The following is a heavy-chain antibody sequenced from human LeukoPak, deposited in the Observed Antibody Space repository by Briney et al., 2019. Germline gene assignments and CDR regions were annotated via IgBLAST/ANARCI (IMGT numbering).Heavy chain of an antibody. D-gene: IGHD1-26*01. Sequence: GGSLRLSCAASGFTFSDYNMTWIRQAPGKGLEWISYISSSGTAIYQPNSLKGRFTTSRDNTKNSLYLQMNSLRAEDTAVYYCARDVGATTSAVFVIWGQGTMVSVSS. V-gene: IGHV3-11*01. CDR2: ISSSGTAI. CDR1: GFTFSDYN. J-gene: IGHJ3*02. CDR3: ARDVGATTSAVFVI.